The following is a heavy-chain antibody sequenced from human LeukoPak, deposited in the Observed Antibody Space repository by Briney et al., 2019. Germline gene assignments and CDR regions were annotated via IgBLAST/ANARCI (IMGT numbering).Heavy chain of an antibody. CDR2: ISSSSSTI. D-gene: IGHD1-26*01. CDR3: AKEELDP. CDR1: GFTFSSSS. V-gene: IGHV3-48*01. J-gene: IGHJ5*02. Sequence: GGSLRLSCAASGFTFSSSSMNWVRQAPGKGLEWVAYISSSSSTIHYAGSVKGRFTISRDNAKNSLYLQMNSLRAEDTAVYYCAKEELDPWGQGTLVTVSS.